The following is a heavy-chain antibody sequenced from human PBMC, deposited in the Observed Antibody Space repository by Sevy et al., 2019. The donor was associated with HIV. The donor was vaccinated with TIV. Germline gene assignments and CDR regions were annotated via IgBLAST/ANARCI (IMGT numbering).Heavy chain of an antibody. D-gene: IGHD3-10*01. CDR1: GGSVSSGSYY. CDR2: IYYSGST. J-gene: IGHJ4*02. Sequence: SETPSLTCTVSGGSVSSGSYYWSWIRQPPGKGLEWIGYIYYSGSTNYNPSLKSRVTISVDTSKNQFSLKLSSVTAADTAVYYCARTNGVPYYFDYWGQGTLVTVSS. CDR3: ARTNGVPYYFDY. V-gene: IGHV4-61*01.